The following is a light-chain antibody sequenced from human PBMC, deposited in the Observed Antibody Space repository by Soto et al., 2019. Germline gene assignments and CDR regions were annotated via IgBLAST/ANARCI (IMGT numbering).Light chain of an antibody. CDR2: QVT. CDR3: TSYSSSSTFYV. Sequence: QSALTQPASVSGSPGQSITMSCTGTSSDIGGYYYVSWYQHHPGKAPKLMIYQVTNRPSGVSHRFSGSKSGNTASLTISGLQAEDEADYFCTSYSSSSTFYVFGTGTKVTVL. CDR1: SSDIGGYYY. V-gene: IGLV2-14*01. J-gene: IGLJ1*01.